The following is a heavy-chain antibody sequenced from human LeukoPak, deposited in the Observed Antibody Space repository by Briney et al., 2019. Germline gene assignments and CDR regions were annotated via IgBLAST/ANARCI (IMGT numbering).Heavy chain of an antibody. CDR3: ARRSSGRYYDFWSGLNYNWFDP. D-gene: IGHD3-3*01. J-gene: IGHJ5*02. Sequence: SETLSLTCAVYGGSFSGYYWSWIRQPPGKGLEWIGEINHSGSTTYNPSLKSRVTISVDTSKNQFSLKLSSVTAADTAVYYCARRSSGRYYDFWSGLNYNWFDPWGQGTLVTVSS. CDR2: INHSGST. V-gene: IGHV4-34*01. CDR1: GGSFSGYY.